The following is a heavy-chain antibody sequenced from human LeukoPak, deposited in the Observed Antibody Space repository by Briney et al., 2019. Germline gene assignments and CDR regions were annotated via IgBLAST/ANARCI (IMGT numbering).Heavy chain of an antibody. Sequence: GGSLRLSCAASGFTFSSYAMHWVRQAPGKGLEWVAVISYDGSNKYYADSVKGRFTISRDNSKNTLYLQMNSLRAEDTAVYYCAVVVPAAMGVDYWGQGTLVTVSS. D-gene: IGHD2-2*01. CDR2: ISYDGSNK. V-gene: IGHV3-30*04. J-gene: IGHJ4*02. CDR1: GFTFSSYA. CDR3: AVVVPAAMGVDY.